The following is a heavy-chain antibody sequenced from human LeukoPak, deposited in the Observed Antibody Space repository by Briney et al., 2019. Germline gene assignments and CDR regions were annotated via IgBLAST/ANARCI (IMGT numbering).Heavy chain of an antibody. CDR2: ITPIFGTA. V-gene: IGHV1-69*13. CDR1: GGTFSSHP. Sequence: ASVKVSCKASGGTFSSHPFTWVRQAPGQGLEWMGEITPIFGTANYAQRFQGRVTITADESTSTVYMELSSLRSDDTALYYCARNSRVASTSGLNYWGQGTLVTVSS. J-gene: IGHJ4*02. CDR3: ARNSRVASTSGLNY. D-gene: IGHD3-10*01.